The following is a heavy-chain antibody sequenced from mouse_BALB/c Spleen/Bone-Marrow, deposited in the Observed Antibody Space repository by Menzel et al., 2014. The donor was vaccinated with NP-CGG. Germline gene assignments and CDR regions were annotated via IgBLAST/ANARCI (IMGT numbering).Heavy chain of an antibody. V-gene: IGHV5-6-2*01. CDR3: ARRGISTSEGVGAMDY. Sequence: DVKLVESGGGLVKLGGSLKLSCAASGFTFSSYYMSWVRQTPEKRLELVAAIISNGGGTYYPDTMKGRFIISRDNAKNTLYLQMSSLKSEDTALYYCARRGISTSEGVGAMDYWCQGTSVTVSS. CDR1: GFTFSSYY. D-gene: IGHD1-1*01. CDR2: IISNGGGT. J-gene: IGHJ4*01.